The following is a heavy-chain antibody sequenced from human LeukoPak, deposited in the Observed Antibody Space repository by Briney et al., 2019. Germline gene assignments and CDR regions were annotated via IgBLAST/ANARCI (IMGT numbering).Heavy chain of an antibody. V-gene: IGHV1-2*02. CDR3: ARDSGDGYNLFDY. CDR2: INPNSGGT. CDR1: GYTFTGYY. D-gene: IGHD5-24*01. Sequence: GASVKVSCKASGYTFTGYYMHWVRQAPGQGLEWMGWINPNSGGTNYAQKFQGRVTMTRDTSTTTAYIELSRLRSDDTAVYYCARDSGDGYNLFDYWGQGTLVTVSS. J-gene: IGHJ4*02.